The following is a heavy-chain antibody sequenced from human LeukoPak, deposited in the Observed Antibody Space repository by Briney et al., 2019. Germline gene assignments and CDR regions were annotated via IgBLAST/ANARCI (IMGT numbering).Heavy chain of an antibody. V-gene: IGHV4-34*01. CDR2: INHSGST. CDR1: GGSFSGYY. D-gene: IGHD6-13*01. CDR3: ARGARSWYVY. Sequence: SETLSLTCAVYGGSFSGYYWSWIRQPPGKGLEWIGEINHSGSTNYNPSLKSRVTISVDTSKNQFSLKLSSVTAADTAVYYCARGARSWYVYWGQGTLVTVSS. J-gene: IGHJ4*02.